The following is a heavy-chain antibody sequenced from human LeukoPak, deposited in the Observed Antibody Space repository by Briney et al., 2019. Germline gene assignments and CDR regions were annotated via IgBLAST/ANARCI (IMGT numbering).Heavy chain of an antibody. D-gene: IGHD1-26*01. CDR3: ARDREGSDY. CDR1: GFTFSSYA. V-gene: IGHV3-30-3*01. Sequence: PGRSLRLSCAASGFTFSSYAMHWVRQAPGKGLEWVAVISYDGSNKYYADSVKGRFTISRDNSKNTLYLQMNSLRAEDTAVYYCARDREGSDYWGQGTLVTVSS. CDR2: ISYDGSNK. J-gene: IGHJ4*02.